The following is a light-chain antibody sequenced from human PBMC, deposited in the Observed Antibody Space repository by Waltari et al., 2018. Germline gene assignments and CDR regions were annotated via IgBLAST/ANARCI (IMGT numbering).Light chain of an antibody. Sequence: DIQMTQSPSSLSASVGDTVTITCRASQSISSWLDWYQQKPGKAPKLLIYKASTLQSGVPSRFSCSGSGTDFTLTISSLQPEDFATYYCLQYNSSPLTFGGGTKVEIK. CDR1: QSISSW. V-gene: IGKV1-12*01. CDR2: KAS. J-gene: IGKJ4*01. CDR3: LQYNSSPLT.